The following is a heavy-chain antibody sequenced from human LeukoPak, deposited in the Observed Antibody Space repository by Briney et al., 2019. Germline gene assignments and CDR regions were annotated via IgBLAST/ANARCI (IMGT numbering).Heavy chain of an antibody. D-gene: IGHD3-10*01. CDR3: ARDRVRGITMVRGSYCPAY. J-gene: IGHJ4*02. CDR2: INPNSGGT. Sequence: ASVKVSCKASGYTFTGYYMQWVRQAPGQGLEWMGWINPNSGGTNYAQKFQGRVTMTRDTSISTAYMELSRLRSDDTAVYYCARDRVRGITMVRGSYCPAYWGQGTLVTVSS. V-gene: IGHV1-2*02. CDR1: GYTFTGYY.